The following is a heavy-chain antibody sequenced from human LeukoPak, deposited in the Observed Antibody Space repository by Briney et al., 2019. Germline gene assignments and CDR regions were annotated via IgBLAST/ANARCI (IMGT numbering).Heavy chain of an antibody. CDR1: GFTFSSYG. J-gene: IGHJ4*02. V-gene: IGHV3-48*03. CDR2: ISSSGSII. CDR3: ARAFAARGTGWYTGFDS. Sequence: GGSLRLSCAASGFTFSSYGVNWVRQGPGKGLEWVSYISSSGSIIYYADSVKGRFTISRDNAKNSLYLQMNSLRAEDTAVYYCARAFAARGTGWYTGFDSWGQGTLVTVSS. D-gene: IGHD6-19*01.